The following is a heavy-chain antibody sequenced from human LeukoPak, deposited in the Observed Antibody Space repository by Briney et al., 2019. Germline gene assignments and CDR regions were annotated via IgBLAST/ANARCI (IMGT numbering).Heavy chain of an antibody. Sequence: EASVKVSCKASGYTFTGYYTHWVRQAPGQGLEWMGWINPNSGGTNYAQKFQGRVTMTRDTSISTAYMELSRLRSDDTAVYYCARDRYCSSTSCYPFDYWGQGTLVTVSS. CDR3: ARDRYCSSTSCYPFDY. J-gene: IGHJ4*02. V-gene: IGHV1-2*02. CDR1: GYTFTGYY. CDR2: INPNSGGT. D-gene: IGHD2-2*01.